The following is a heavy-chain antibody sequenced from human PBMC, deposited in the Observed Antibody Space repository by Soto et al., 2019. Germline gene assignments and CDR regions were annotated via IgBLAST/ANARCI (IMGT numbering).Heavy chain of an antibody. D-gene: IGHD1-26*01. CDR1: GFTFNTYV. CDR2: ISVYHGNT. CDR3: ARGGSGSYRMCDY. Sequence: QVQLVQSGAEVKKPGASVTVSCQASGFTFNTYVITWVRQAPGQGLEWLGGISVYHGNTNYAQKVQGRVTMTTDTSTSTAYMELRSLSSDDTAVYYCARGGSGSYRMCDYWGQGTLVTVSS. J-gene: IGHJ4*02. V-gene: IGHV1-18*01.